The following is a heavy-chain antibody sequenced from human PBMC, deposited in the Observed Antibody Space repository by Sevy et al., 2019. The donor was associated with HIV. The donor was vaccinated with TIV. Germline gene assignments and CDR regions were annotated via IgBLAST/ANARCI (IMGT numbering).Heavy chain of an antibody. Sequence: GESLKISCAASGFTFSVYWMSWVRQAPGKGLEWVATMKEDGSDKDYVDSVKGRFTISRDNAKNSLYLQMNSLRAEDTAVYYCGGGGGGGYSYSLDCWGQGTLVTVSS. J-gene: IGHJ4*02. V-gene: IGHV3-7*01. CDR1: GFTFSVYW. CDR3: GGGGGGGYSYSLDC. CDR2: MKEDGSDK. D-gene: IGHD5-18*01.